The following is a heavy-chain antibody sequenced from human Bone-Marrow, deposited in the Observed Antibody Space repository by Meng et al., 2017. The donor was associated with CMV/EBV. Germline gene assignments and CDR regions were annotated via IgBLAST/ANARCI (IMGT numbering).Heavy chain of an antibody. J-gene: IGHJ6*02. D-gene: IGHD2/OR15-2a*01. V-gene: IGHV3-21*04. CDR3: ARIYGHSAGYFYNAMDV. Sequence: GGSLRLSCAASGFTFSSYSMNWVRQAPGKGLEWVSSISSSSSYIYYADSVRGRFTISRDNSKNTLHLQMNILRAEDTAVYYCARIYGHSAGYFYNAMDVWGQGTTVTVSS. CDR2: ISSSSSYI. CDR1: GFTFSSYS.